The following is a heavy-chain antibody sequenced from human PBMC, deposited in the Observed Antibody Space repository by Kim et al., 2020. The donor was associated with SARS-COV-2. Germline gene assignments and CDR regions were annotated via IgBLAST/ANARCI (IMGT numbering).Heavy chain of an antibody. CDR2: IYYSGST. CDR1: GGSISSSSYY. Sequence: SETLSLTCTVSGGSISSSSYYWGWIRQPPGKGLEWIGSIYYSGSTYYNPSLKSRVTISVDTSKNQFSLKLSSVTAADTAVYYCARQALRYFDWLLWEDY. CDR3: ARQALRYFDWLLWEDY. J-gene: IGHJ4*01. D-gene: IGHD3-9*01. V-gene: IGHV4-39*01.